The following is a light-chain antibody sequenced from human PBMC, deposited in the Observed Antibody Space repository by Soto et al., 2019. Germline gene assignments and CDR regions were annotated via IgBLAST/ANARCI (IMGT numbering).Light chain of an antibody. CDR1: SSNIGAGYA. CDR3: QAYDSSLSGSNVV. V-gene: IGLV1-40*01. Sequence: QSALTQPPSVSGAPGQRVTISCTGSSSNIGAGYAVHWYQQLPGTAPKLLIYGNTNRPSGVPDRYSGSRSDSSASLAITGLQAEDEADYYCQAYDSSLSGSNVVFGGGTQLTVL. J-gene: IGLJ2*01. CDR2: GNT.